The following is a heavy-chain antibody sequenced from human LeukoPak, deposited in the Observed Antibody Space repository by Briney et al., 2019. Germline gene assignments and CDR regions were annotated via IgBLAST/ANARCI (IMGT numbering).Heavy chain of an antibody. CDR2: VYPGDSDT. D-gene: IGHD3-22*01. CDR3: ARHYYYDSSGYYPDPYFDY. J-gene: IGHJ4*02. V-gene: IGHV5-51*01. Sequence: GESLKISCKGSGYSFTSYWIGWVRQMPGKGLEWMGIVYPGDSDTRYSPSFQGQVTISADKSISTAYLQWSSLKASDTAMYYCARHYYYDSSGYYPDPYFDYWGQGTLVTVSS. CDR1: GYSFTSYW.